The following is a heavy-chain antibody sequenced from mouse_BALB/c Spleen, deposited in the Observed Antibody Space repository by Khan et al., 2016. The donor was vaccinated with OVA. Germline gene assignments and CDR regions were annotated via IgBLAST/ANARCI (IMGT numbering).Heavy chain of an antibody. CDR3: ARKDYYDYDPFPY. CDR2: INYSGDT. D-gene: IGHD2-4*01. CDR1: GYSITSEYA. Sequence: EVELVESGPGLVKPSQSLSLTCTVTGYSITSEYAWNWIRQFPGNKLEWMGYINYSGDTRFNPSLKSRTSITRDTSKNQFFLQWNSVTTEEAATYYCARKDYYDYDPFPYWGQGTLVTVSA. J-gene: IGHJ3*01. V-gene: IGHV3-2*02.